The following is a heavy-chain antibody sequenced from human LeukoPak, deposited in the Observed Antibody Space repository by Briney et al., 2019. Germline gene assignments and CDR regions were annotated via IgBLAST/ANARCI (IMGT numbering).Heavy chain of an antibody. J-gene: IGHJ6*03. CDR1: GFTFSSYW. CDR2: INTDGSST. CDR3: ARDFRGSGSYPYYYYMDV. V-gene: IGHV3-74*01. Sequence: GGSLRLSCAASGFTFSSYWMHWVRQAPGKGLVWVSRINTDGSSTSYADSVKGRFTISRDNAKNTLYLQMNSLRAEDAAVYYCARDFRGSGSYPYYYYMDVWGKGTTVTVSS. D-gene: IGHD3-10*01.